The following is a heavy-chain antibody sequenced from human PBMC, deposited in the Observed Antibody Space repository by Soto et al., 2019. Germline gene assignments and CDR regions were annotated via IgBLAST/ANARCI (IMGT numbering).Heavy chain of an antibody. V-gene: IGHV1-69*13. Sequence: GAPVKVSCKASGGTFSSYAISWVRQAPGQGLEWMGGIIPIFGTANYAQKFQGRVTITADESTSTAYMELSSLRSEDTAVYYCARGLTMVRGVIIPYHYYGMDVWGQGTTVTVSS. CDR2: IIPIFGTA. CDR1: GGTFSSYA. J-gene: IGHJ6*02. CDR3: ARGLTMVRGVIIPYHYYGMDV. D-gene: IGHD3-10*01.